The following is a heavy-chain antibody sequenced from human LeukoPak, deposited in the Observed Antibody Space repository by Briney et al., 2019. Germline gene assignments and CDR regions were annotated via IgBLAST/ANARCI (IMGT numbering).Heavy chain of an antibody. V-gene: IGHV5-51*01. CDR2: TYPDDSET. J-gene: IGHJ4*02. Sequence: GEFLKISCKGSGYSFTSYWIGWVRQMPGKGLEWMGITYPDDSETRYSPSFQGQVTISADKSISTAYLQWSSLKASDTAMYYCASAWGEELYYFDYWGQGTLVTVSS. D-gene: IGHD1-7*01. CDR1: GYSFTSYW. CDR3: ASAWGEELYYFDY.